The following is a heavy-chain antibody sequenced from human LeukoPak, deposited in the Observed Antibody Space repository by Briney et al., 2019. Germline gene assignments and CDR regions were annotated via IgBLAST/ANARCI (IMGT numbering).Heavy chain of an antibody. J-gene: IGHJ4*02. V-gene: IGHV3-21*03. CDR1: GFTFSSYI. Sequence: PGGSLRLSCAASGFTFSSYIMNWVRQAPGKGLEWVSSISGSSSYRYYADSVKGRFTISRDNAKNSLYLQMNSLKTEDTAVYYCTRSPDMGYFDYWGQGTLVTVSS. CDR2: ISGSSSYR. CDR3: TRSPDMGYFDY. D-gene: IGHD3-9*01.